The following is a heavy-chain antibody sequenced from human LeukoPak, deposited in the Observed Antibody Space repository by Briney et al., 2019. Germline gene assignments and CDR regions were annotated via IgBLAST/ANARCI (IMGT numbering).Heavy chain of an antibody. CDR1: GFTLDDYA. CDR2: ISWNSGSI. Sequence: PGGSLRLSCAASGFTLDDYAMHWVRQAPGKGLEWVSGISWNSGSIGYADSVKGRFTISRDNAKNSLYLQMNSLRAEDTALYYCVLRCSSTSCYTIFDYWGQGTLVTVSS. J-gene: IGHJ4*02. D-gene: IGHD2-2*02. V-gene: IGHV3-9*01. CDR3: VLRCSSTSCYTIFDY.